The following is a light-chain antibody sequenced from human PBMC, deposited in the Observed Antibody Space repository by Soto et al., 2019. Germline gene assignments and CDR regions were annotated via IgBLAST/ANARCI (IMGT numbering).Light chain of an antibody. Sequence: EIVLTQSPGTLSLSPGERATLSCRASQSVSYYLAWYQQKPGQAPRLLIYDASSRATGVPNRFSGSGSGTDFTHTISRLEPEDCAVYYGQHCHPSGDSPPLTFGGGTKVEIK. CDR2: DAS. CDR3: QHCHPSGDSPPLT. J-gene: IGKJ4*01. CDR1: QSVSYY. V-gene: IGKV3-20*01.